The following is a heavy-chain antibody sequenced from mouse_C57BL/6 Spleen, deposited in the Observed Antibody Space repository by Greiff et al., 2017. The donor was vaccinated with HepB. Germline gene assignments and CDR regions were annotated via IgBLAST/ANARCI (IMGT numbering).Heavy chain of an antibody. CDR1: GYSFTGYY. Sequence: EVQLQESGPELVKPGASVKISCKASGYSFTGYYMNWVKQSPEKSLEWIGEINPSTGGTTYNQKFKAKATLTVDKSSSTAYMQLKSLTSEDSAVYYCARRVGNSWYFDVWGTGTTVTVSS. V-gene: IGHV1-42*01. D-gene: IGHD2-1*01. J-gene: IGHJ1*03. CDR2: INPSTGGT. CDR3: ARRVGNSWYFDV.